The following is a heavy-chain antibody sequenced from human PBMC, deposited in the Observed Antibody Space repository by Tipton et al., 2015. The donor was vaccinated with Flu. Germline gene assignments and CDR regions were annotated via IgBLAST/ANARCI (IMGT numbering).Heavy chain of an antibody. V-gene: IGHV1-18*01. CDR3: ASVLGITTVDAVDI. J-gene: IGHJ3*02. D-gene: IGHD2-8*02. CDR1: GYTFTSYG. CDR2: ISTYNGNT. Sequence: QVQLVQSGAEVKKPGASVKVSCKASGYTFTSYGISWVRQDLGQGLAGMGWISTYNGNTNYAQKLQGSVTITTVTSTSTAYMVVRSLRADDTAVYYCASVLGITTVDAVDIWGKVTMVSVSS.